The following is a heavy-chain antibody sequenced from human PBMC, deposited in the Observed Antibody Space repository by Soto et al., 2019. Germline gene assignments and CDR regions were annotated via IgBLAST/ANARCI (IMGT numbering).Heavy chain of an antibody. Sequence: ESLQISCTGSGYSFTSYWIGWVCPMPGKGLEWMGIIYPGDSDTRYSPSFQGQVTVSADKSISTAYLQWSSLKASDTAMYYCARLLGIAGVVTVPLDGMDGWGQGTMVTV. J-gene: IGHJ6*01. D-gene: IGHD3-22*01. CDR1: GYSFTSYW. V-gene: IGHV5-51*01. CDR3: ARLLGIAGVVTVPLDGMDG. CDR2: IYPGDSDT.